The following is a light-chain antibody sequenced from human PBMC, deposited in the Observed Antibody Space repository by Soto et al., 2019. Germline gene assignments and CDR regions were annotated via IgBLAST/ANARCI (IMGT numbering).Light chain of an antibody. CDR1: QSVSSN. J-gene: IGKJ1*01. V-gene: IGKV3-15*01. CDR2: GAS. Sequence: EIVMTQSPATLSVSPVERASLSCMASQSVSSNLAWYQQKPGQAPRLLIHGASTRATGIPARFSGSGSGTEFTLTISSLQSEDFAVYHCQQYNKWPRTFGQGTKVDNK. CDR3: QQYNKWPRT.